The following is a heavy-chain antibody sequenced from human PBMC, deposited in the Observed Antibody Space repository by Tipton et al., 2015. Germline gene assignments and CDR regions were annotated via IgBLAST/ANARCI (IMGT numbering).Heavy chain of an antibody. V-gene: IGHV3-11*06. CDR1: GFTFSDYY. Sequence: SLRLSCAASGFTFSDYYMSWIRQAPGKGLEWVSFISRSTSYINYADSVKGRFTISRDNAKNSLYLQMNSLRAEDTALYYCARAPSGCSYGIYYFDYWGQGTLVTVSS. CDR2: ISRSTSYI. D-gene: IGHD5-18*01. CDR3: ARAPSGCSYGIYYFDY. J-gene: IGHJ4*02.